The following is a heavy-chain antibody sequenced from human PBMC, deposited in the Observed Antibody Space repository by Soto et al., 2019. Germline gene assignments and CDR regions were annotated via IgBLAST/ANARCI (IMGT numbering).Heavy chain of an antibody. CDR1: GFTFSNYW. CDR3: ARDLGRTAAGYYYYYAMDV. D-gene: IGHD2-2*01. J-gene: IGHJ6*02. Sequence: GGSLRLSCAASGFTFSNYWMNWVRQVPGKGLEWVANIKVDGSEKYFVDSVKGRFTISRDNAKNSLYLQMNSLRAEDTATYYCARDLGRTAAGYYYYYAMDVWGQGTTVTVSS. CDR2: IKVDGSEK. V-gene: IGHV3-7*01.